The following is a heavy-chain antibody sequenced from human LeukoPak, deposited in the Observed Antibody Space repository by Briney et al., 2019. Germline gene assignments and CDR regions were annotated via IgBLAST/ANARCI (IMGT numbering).Heavy chain of an antibody. CDR1: GGSISSYY. D-gene: IGHD2-2*01. Sequence: SSETLSLTCTVSGGSISSYYWSWIRQPPGKGLEWIGYIYYSGSTNYNPSLKSRVTISVDTSKNQFSLKLSSVTAADTAVYYCVRVRRYCSSTSCSPTGSALYYYYGMDVWGQGTTVTVSS. CDR2: IYYSGST. J-gene: IGHJ6*02. CDR3: VRVRRYCSSTSCSPTGSALYYYYGMDV. V-gene: IGHV4-59*01.